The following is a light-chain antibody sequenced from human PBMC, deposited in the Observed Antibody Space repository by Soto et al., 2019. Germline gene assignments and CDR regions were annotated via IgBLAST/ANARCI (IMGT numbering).Light chain of an antibody. CDR3: VSFTTSRSYV. CDR1: SSDVGAYIF. Sequence: QSVLTQPASVSGSPGQSITISCTGTSSDVGAYIFVSWYQQHPGKAPILMIYDIINRPSGVSNRFSGSKSGNTASLTISGLQAEDEADYYCVSFTTSRSYVFGTGTKLTVL. J-gene: IGLJ1*01. V-gene: IGLV2-14*03. CDR2: DII.